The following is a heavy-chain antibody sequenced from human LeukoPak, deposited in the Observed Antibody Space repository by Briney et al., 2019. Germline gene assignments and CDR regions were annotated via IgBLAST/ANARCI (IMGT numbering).Heavy chain of an antibody. V-gene: IGHV6-1*01. D-gene: IGHD6-13*01. CDR3: ARATPVAITAAGFDY. Sequence: PSDTLSLTCAISGDSVSSNSVAWNWIRQSPSRGLEWLGRTYYRSKWYNEYAASVKSRITITPDTSKNQFSLQLNSVTPEDTAVYYCARATPVAITAAGFDYWGQGTLVTVSS. CDR1: GDSVSSNSVA. CDR2: TYYRSKWYN. J-gene: IGHJ4*02.